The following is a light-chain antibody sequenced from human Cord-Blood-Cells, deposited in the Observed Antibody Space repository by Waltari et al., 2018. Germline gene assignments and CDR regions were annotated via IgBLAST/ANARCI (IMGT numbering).Light chain of an antibody. CDR2: RNN. Sequence: QSVLTQPPSASGTPGPRVTSSCSGCSTNIGSNYVYWYQQLPGTATKRLLYRNNQRPAGAPHRFSGSTSGTSASLAISGLRSEDEADYYCAAWDDSLSGAAFGGGTKLTVL. CDR3: AAWDDSLSGAA. CDR1: STNIGSNY. J-gene: IGLJ3*02. V-gene: IGLV1-47*01.